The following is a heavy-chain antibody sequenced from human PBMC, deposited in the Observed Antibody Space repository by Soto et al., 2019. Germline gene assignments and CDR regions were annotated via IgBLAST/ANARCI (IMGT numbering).Heavy chain of an antibody. J-gene: IGHJ4*02. CDR1: GGSISSGDYY. Sequence: SETLSLTCTVSGGSISSGDYYWSWIRQPPGKGLEWIGYIYYSGSTYYNPSLKSRVTISVDTSKNQFSLKLSSVTAADTAVYYCARDYGDGTYYFDYWGQGTLVTVSS. D-gene: IGHD4-17*01. CDR2: IYYSGST. V-gene: IGHV4-30-4*01. CDR3: ARDYGDGTYYFDY.